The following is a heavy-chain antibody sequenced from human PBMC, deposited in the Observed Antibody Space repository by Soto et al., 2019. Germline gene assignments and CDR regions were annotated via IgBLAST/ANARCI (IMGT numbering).Heavy chain of an antibody. V-gene: IGHV3-30-3*01. CDR3: ARDRLGVDNNWFDP. J-gene: IGHJ5*02. D-gene: IGHD3-3*01. CDR1: GFTFSSYA. CDR2: ISYDGSNT. Sequence: QVQLVESGGGVVQPGRSLRLSCAASGFTFSSYAMHWVRQAPGKGLEWVAVISYDGSNTYYADSVKGRFTISRDNSKNTLYLQMNSLRAEDTAVYYCARDRLGVDNNWFDPWGQGTLVTVSS.